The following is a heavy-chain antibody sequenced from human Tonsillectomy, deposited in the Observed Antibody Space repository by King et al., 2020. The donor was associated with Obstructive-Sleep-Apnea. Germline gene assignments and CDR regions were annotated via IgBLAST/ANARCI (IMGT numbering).Heavy chain of an antibody. V-gene: IGHV3-30*04. CDR1: GFTFSSYA. Sequence: VQLVESGGGVVQPGRSLRLSCAASGFTFSSYAMHWVRQAPGKGLEWVAVISYDGRNKYYADSVKGRFTISRDNSKNTLYLQMNSLRAEDTAVYYCARDFDTDGYNGAYWGQGTLVTASS. CDR2: ISYDGRNK. D-gene: IGHD5-24*01. CDR3: ARDFDTDGYNGAY. J-gene: IGHJ4*02.